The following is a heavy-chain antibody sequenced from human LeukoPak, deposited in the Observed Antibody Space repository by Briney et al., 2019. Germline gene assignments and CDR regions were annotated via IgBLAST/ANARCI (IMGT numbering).Heavy chain of an antibody. D-gene: IGHD3-22*01. Sequence: GGSLRLTCGASGFTFSSYAMSWVGQAPAKGLEWVSASSSGGSTHYADSVKGRFTISRDNSKNTLYLQMNSLRAEDTAVYYCAKRYYYDNSSLRDYWGQGTLVTVSS. CDR1: GFTFSSYA. J-gene: IGHJ4*02. CDR3: AKRYYYDNSSLRDY. V-gene: IGHV3-23*01. CDR2: SSSGGST.